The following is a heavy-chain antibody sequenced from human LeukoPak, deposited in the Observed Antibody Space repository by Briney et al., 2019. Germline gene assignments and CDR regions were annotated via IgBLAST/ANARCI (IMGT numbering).Heavy chain of an antibody. CDR2: IYYSGST. J-gene: IGHJ4*02. V-gene: IGHV4-59*01. CDR3: ARATGGYYDSSGCVDY. D-gene: IGHD3-22*01. Sequence: MSSETLSLTCTVSGGSISSYHWSWVRQPPGRGLEWIGYIYYSGSTNYNPSLKSRVTISVDTSKNQFSLKLSSVTAADTAVYYCARATGGYYDSSGCVDYWGQGTLVTVSS. CDR1: GGSISSYH.